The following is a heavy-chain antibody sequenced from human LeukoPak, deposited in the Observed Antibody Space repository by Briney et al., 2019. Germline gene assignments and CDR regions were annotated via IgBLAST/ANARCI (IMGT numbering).Heavy chain of an antibody. V-gene: IGHV4-4*02. CDR1: GGSISSSNW. CDR3: ARDQLGTED. D-gene: IGHD2-8*02. CDR2: IYLRGNT. J-gene: IGHJ4*02. Sequence: SETLSLTCAISGGSISSSNWWTWVRQPPGKGLEWVGEIYLRGNTNYNPSLKSRVTISVDTSKNQFSPKLSSVTAADTAVYYCARDQLGTEDWGQGTLVTVSS.